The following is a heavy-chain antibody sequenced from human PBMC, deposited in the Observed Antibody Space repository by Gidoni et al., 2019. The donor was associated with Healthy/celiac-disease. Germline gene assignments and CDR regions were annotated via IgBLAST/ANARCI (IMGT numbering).Heavy chain of an antibody. V-gene: IGHV3-33*01. J-gene: IGHJ4*02. D-gene: IGHD6-19*01. CDR2: IWYDGSNK. CDR3: ARDSLSSGWYLDY. Sequence: QMQLVQPGGGVVQPGRSLSLHCAASGFTFSSYGMHWVRQAPVKGLEWVAVIWYDGSNKYYADSVKGRFTISRDNSKNTLYLQMNSLRAEDTAVYYCARDSLSSGWYLDYWGQGTLVTVSS. CDR1: GFTFSSYG.